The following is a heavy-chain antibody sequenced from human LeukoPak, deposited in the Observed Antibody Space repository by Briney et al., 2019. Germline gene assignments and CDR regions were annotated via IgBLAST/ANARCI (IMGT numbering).Heavy chain of an antibody. J-gene: IGHJ4*02. Sequence: GGCLRLSCGASGFTFSSCSINWVRQAPGKGLEWLSYISSGSGTIYYADSVKGRFTISRDNAKNSLSLQMNSLRAEDTAVYYCARDSAYCSSTRCREGDFDYWGQGTLVTVSS. CDR3: ARDSAYCSSTRCREGDFDY. CDR1: GFTFSSCS. D-gene: IGHD2-2*01. V-gene: IGHV3-48*04. CDR2: ISSGSGTI.